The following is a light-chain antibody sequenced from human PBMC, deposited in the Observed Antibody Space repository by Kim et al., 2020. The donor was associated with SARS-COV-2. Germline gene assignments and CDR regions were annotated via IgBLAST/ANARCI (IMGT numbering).Light chain of an antibody. V-gene: IGLV3-1*01. J-gene: IGLJ2*01. Sequence: SYELTQPPSVSVSPGQTASITCSGDKLGDKYACWYQQKPGQSPVLVIYQDSKRPSGIPERFSGSNSGNTATLTISGTQAMDEADYYCQVWDSSSDPVVFGGGTQLTVL. CDR3: QVWDSSSDPVV. CDR1: KLGDKY. CDR2: QDS.